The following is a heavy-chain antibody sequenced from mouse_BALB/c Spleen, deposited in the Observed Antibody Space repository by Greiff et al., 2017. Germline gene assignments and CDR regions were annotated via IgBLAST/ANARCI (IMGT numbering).Heavy chain of an antibody. J-gene: IGHJ4*01. Sequence: EVQVVESGAELVKPGASVKLSCTASGFNIKDTYMHWVKQRPEQGLEWIGRIDPANGNTKYDPKFQGKATITADTSSNTAYLQLSSLTSEDTAVYYCAREDDYYAMDYWGQGTSVTVSS. CDR1: GFNIKDTY. V-gene: IGHV14-3*02. CDR2: IDPANGNT. CDR3: AREDDYYAMDY.